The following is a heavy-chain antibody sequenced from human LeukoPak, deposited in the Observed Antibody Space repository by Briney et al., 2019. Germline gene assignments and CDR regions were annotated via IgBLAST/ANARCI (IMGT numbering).Heavy chain of an antibody. CDR3: ARGSGSYWSFFH. CDR2: TYYRTKWYK. Sequence: SQTLSLTCAISGDSVSSNSATWNWIRQSPSRGLEWLGRTYYRTKWYKDYAVSVKSRIPINPDTSKNQFSLQLNSVTPEDTAVYYCARGSGSYWSFFHWGQGTLVTVSS. V-gene: IGHV6-1*01. J-gene: IGHJ4*02. D-gene: IGHD1-26*01. CDR1: GDSVSSNSAT.